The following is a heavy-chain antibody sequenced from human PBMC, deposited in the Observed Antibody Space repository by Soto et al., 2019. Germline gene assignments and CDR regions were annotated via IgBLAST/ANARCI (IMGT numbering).Heavy chain of an antibody. Sequence: PSETLSLTCNVSGGSISKFYWAWIRKTAGNGLEWMGRVYATGTTDYNPSLRSRVAMSVDISKKTFSLRLRSLTGADSGVYYCVRDGSKSLRDWFDPWGQGRLVTVSS. CDR1: GGSISKFY. CDR2: VYATGTT. CDR3: VRDGSKSLRDWFDP. V-gene: IGHV4-4*07. J-gene: IGHJ5*02.